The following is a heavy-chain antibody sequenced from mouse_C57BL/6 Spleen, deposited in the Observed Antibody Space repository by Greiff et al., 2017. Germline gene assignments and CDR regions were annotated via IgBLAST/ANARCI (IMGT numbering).Heavy chain of an antibody. Sequence: VQLQQSGPELVKPGASVKISCKASGYSFTGYYMHWVKQSSEKSLEWIGEINPSTGGTSYNQKFKGKATLTVDKSSSTAYMQLKSLTSEDSAVYYCARAYYSNPYYFVYWGQGTTLTVSS. CDR3: ARAYYSNPYYFVY. D-gene: IGHD2-5*01. V-gene: IGHV1-43*01. J-gene: IGHJ2*01. CDR1: GYSFTGYY. CDR2: INPSTGGT.